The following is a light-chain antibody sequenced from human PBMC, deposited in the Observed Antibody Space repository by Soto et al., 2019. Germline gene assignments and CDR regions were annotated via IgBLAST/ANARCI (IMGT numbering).Light chain of an antibody. Sequence: EIVLTQSPGTLSLSPGERATLSCRASQSVSSSYLAWYQQKPGQPPRLLIYGASSRAIGIPDRFSGSGSGTDFTLTISRLEPADFAVYYCQQYGSSPYTFGQGTKLEIK. CDR1: QSVSSSY. J-gene: IGKJ2*01. CDR3: QQYGSSPYT. CDR2: GAS. V-gene: IGKV3-20*01.